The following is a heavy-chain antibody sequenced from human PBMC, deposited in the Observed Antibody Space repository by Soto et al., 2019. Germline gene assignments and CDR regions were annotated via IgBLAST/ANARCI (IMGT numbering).Heavy chain of an antibody. D-gene: IGHD1-7*01. CDR1: GFTFSDYY. Sequence: QVQVVESGGGLVKPGGSLRLSCAASGFTFSDYYMSWIRQAPGKGLEWVSFISSSGDSTKYADSVKGRFTISRDNAKNSLYRKLNRLRAEDTAVYYCARGGVKGTTSRGQVYNWGQGTLVTVSS. CDR3: ARGGVKGTTSRGQVYN. CDR2: ISSSGDST. V-gene: IGHV3-11*06. J-gene: IGHJ4*02.